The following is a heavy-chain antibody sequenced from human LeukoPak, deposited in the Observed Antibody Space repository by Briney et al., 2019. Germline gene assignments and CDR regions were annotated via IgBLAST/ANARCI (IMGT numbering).Heavy chain of an antibody. CDR1: GGTFSSYA. D-gene: IGHD2-2*01. V-gene: IGHV1-69*04. J-gene: IGHJ5*02. CDR2: IIPILGIA. CDR3: ARDVITRCSTSCRNWFDP. Sequence: ASVKVSCKASGGTFSSYAISWVRQAPGQGLEWMGRIIPILGIANYAQKFQGRVTITADKSTSTAYMELSSLRSEDTAVYYCARDVITRCSTSCRNWFDPWGQGTLVTVSS.